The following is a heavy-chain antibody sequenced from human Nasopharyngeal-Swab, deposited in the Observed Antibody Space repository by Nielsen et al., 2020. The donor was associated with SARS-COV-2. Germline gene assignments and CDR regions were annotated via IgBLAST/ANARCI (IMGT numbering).Heavy chain of an antibody. Sequence: GESLKISCAASGFSISGYWMHWVRQAPGKGLVWVSRISSDGGANYADSATGRFTISRDNSKNTLYLQMNSLRAEDTAVYYCASTPVAIVATYVWGQGTMVTVSS. V-gene: IGHV3-74*01. D-gene: IGHD5-12*01. CDR3: ASTPVAIVATYV. J-gene: IGHJ3*01. CDR2: ISSDGGA. CDR1: GFSISGYW.